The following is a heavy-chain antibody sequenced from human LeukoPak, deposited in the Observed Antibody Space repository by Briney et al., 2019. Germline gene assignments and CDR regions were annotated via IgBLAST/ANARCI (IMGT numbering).Heavy chain of an antibody. J-gene: IGHJ4*02. CDR3: ARTSNYYDSSLGY. D-gene: IGHD3-22*01. CDR2: INPNSGGT. V-gene: IGHV1-2*04. CDR1: GYTFTGYY. Sequence: GASVKVSCKASGYTFTGYYMHWVRQAPAQGLEWMGWINPNSGGTNYAQKFQGWVTMTRDTSISTAYMELSRLRSNDTAVYYCARTSNYYDSSLGYWGQGTLVTVSS.